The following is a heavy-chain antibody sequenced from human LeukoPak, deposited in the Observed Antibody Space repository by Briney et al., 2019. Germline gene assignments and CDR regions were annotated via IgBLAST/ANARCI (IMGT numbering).Heavy chain of an antibody. J-gene: IGHJ4*02. CDR1: GFTFSSYG. CDR3: ARSRWLDAFDY. V-gene: IGHV3-30*02. CDR2: IHHDGSNK. D-gene: IGHD6-19*01. Sequence: GGSLRLSCAASGFTFSSYGMHWVRQAPGKGLDWVAFIHHDGSNKYYADSVKGRFTISRDNAKNTLYLQMNSLRADDTAVYYCARSRWLDAFDYWGQGILVTVSS.